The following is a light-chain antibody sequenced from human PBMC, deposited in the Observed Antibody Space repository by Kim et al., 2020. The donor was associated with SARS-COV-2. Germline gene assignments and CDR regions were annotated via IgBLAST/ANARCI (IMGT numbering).Light chain of an antibody. CDR1: SGYSNYK. V-gene: IGLV9-49*01. Sequence: LTCTRSSGYSNYKVEWYQQRPGKGPRFVMRVGTGGIMGSKGDGIPDRFSVLGSGLNRYLTIKNIQEEDESDYHCGADHGSGSNFGVFGGGTQLTVL. CDR3: GADHGSGSNFGV. CDR2: VGTGGIMG. J-gene: IGLJ3*02.